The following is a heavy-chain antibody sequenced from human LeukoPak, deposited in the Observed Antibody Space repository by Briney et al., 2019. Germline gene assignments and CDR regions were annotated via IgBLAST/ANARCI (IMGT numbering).Heavy chain of an antibody. J-gene: IGHJ4*02. D-gene: IGHD3-22*01. V-gene: IGHV2-70*04. CDR1: GFSLSTSGMR. CDR2: IDWDDDK. Sequence: SGPTLVNPTQTLTLTCTFSGFSLSTSGMRVSWIRQPPGKALEWLARIDWDDDKSYSTSLKTRLTISKDTSKSQVVLTMTNMDPVDTATYYCARTPFYYYDSSGYYYYDYWGQGTLVTVSS. CDR3: ARTPFYYYDSSGYYYYDY.